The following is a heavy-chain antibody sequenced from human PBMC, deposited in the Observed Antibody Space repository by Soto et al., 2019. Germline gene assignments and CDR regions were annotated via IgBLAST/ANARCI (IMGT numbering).Heavy chain of an antibody. J-gene: IGHJ4*02. CDR3: ITDSSFFDY. CDR2: IKSKSDGGTT. Sequence: GGSLRLSCAASGFTFSNSWMRWVRQAPGKGLEWVGRIKSKSDGGTTDYAAPVKGRFTISRDDSKNTLHLQMNSLKTEDTAVYYCITDSSFFDYWGQGTLVTVSS. V-gene: IGHV3-15*01. CDR1: GFTFSNSW.